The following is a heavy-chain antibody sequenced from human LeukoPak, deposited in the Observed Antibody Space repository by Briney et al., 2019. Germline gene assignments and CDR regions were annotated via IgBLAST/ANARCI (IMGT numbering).Heavy chain of an antibody. CDR2: IYYSGST. J-gene: IGHJ3*02. V-gene: IGHV4-30-4*01. Sequence: PSETLSLTCTVSGGSISSGDYYWSWIRQPPGKGLEWIGYIYYSGSTYYNPSLKSRVTMSVDTSKNQYSLKLSSVTAADTAVYYCARGLLDADAFDIWGQGTMVTVSS. D-gene: IGHD2-21*01. CDR3: ARGLLDADAFDI. CDR1: GGSISSGDYY.